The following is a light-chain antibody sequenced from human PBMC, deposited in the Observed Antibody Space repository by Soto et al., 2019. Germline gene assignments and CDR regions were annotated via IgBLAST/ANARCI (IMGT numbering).Light chain of an antibody. J-gene: IGLJ1*01. CDR3: CSFAGSGTYV. V-gene: IGLV2-23*01. Sequence: QSVLTQPASVSGSPGQSITISCTGTSRDVGSYNLVSWYQQHPGNAPKLIIYEGTKRPSGVSYRFSGSKSGNTASLTISGLQEEDEGDYHCCSFAGSGTYVFGTGTKLTVL. CDR1: SRDVGSYNL. CDR2: EGT.